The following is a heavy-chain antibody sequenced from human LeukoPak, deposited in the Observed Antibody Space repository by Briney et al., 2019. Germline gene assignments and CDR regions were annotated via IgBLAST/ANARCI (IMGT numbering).Heavy chain of an antibody. Sequence: PGGSLRLSCAASGFTFSRYWIRWVRHAPGKGLVWVSRINNDVSDTIYADSVKGRFAMSRDNAKNTVFLQMSGLRAEDTAVYYCARGGFSHAFDVWGEGTTVTVPS. V-gene: IGHV3-74*01. J-gene: IGHJ3*01. CDR3: ARGGFSHAFDV. CDR1: GFTFSRYW. D-gene: IGHD2/OR15-2a*01. CDR2: INNDVSDT.